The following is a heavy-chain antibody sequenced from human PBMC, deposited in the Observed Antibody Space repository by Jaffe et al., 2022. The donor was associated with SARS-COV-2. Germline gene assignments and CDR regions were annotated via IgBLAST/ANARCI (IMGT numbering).Heavy chain of an antibody. D-gene: IGHD2-15*01. V-gene: IGHV6-1*01. Sequence: QVQLQQSGPGLVKPSQTLSLTCAISGDSVSSNSAAWNWIRQSPSRGLEWLGRTYYRSKWYNDYAVSVKSRITINPDTSKNQFSLQLNSVTPEDTAVYYCARDPGPGYCSGGSCRSGDNWFDPWGQGTLVTVSS. CDR1: GDSVSSNSAA. CDR3: ARDPGPGYCSGGSCRSGDNWFDP. CDR2: TYYRSKWYN. J-gene: IGHJ5*02.